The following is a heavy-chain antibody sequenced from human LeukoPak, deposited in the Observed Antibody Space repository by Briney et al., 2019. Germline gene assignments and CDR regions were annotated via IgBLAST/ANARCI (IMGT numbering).Heavy chain of an antibody. J-gene: IGHJ4*02. V-gene: IGHV3-30-3*01. CDR3: ARETGSAVGSTDFDY. CDR1: GFTFSSYA. Sequence: GGSLRLSCAASGFTFSSYAIHWVREAPGKGLEWVAVISYDGSNKYYADSVKGRFTISRDNSKNTLYLQMNSLRAEDTAVYYCARETGSAVGSTDFDYWGQGTLVTVSS. CDR2: ISYDGSNK. D-gene: IGHD4-17*01.